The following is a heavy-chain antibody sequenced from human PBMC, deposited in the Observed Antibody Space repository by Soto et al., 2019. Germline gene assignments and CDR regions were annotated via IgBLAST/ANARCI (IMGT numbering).Heavy chain of an antibody. Sequence: VQLLESGGGVAQPGRSLRLSCRASGFGFSSYGMLWVRQATGKGPEWVAFISFDGSTQYYADSVRGRFTISRDNSENTLYLQLDTLRVEDTAMYYCAREGVFGLVKIIPPDYWGQGAQVTVSA. J-gene: IGHJ4*02. CDR1: GFGFSSYG. CDR2: ISFDGSTQ. D-gene: IGHD3-3*01. V-gene: IGHV3-30*03. CDR3: AREGVFGLVKIIPPDY.